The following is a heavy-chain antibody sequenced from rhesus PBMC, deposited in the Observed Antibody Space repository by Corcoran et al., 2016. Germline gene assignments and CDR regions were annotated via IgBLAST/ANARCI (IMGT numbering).Heavy chain of an antibody. J-gene: IGHJ4*01. CDR3: ARSGDGSGGVY. CDR1: GASISSYW. Sequence: QVQLQESGPGLVTPSETLSLTCAVSGASISSYWCSWFRQPPGKGLEWIGEFNGNSGNSYYNPSLKSRVTISKDASKNQFSLKLSSVTAADTAVYYCARSGDGSGGVYWGQGVMVTVSS. CDR2: FNGNSGNS. D-gene: IGHD4-4*01. V-gene: IGHV4-80*01.